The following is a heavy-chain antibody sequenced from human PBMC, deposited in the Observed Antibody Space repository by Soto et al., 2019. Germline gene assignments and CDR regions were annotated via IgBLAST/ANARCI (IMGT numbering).Heavy chain of an antibody. V-gene: IGHV3-23*01. J-gene: IGHJ4*02. CDR1: GFTFSYYA. CDR2: ISGSDAGT. CDR3: AKHRAVTTYCFDS. Sequence: EVQLLESGGGLVQPGGSLRLSCAASGFASGFTFSYYAMSWVRQAPGKGLEWVSAISGSDAGTYYADSVKGRFTISRDNSKNTLYLLMNGLRDEDTAVYYCAKHRAVTTYCFDSWGQGTLVTVSS. D-gene: IGHD4-17*01.